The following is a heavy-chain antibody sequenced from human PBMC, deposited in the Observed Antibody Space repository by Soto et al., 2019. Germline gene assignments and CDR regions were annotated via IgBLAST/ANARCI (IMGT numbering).Heavy chain of an antibody. CDR3: ARVTIFGVVISIGWFDP. D-gene: IGHD3-3*01. CDR2: INHSGST. CDR1: GGSFSGYY. V-gene: IGHV4-34*01. J-gene: IGHJ5*02. Sequence: SETLSLTCAVYGGSFSGYYWSWIRQPPGKGLEWIGEINHSGSTNYNPSLKSRVTISADTSKNQFSLKLSSVTAADTAVYYCARVTIFGVVISIGWFDPWGQGTLVTVSS.